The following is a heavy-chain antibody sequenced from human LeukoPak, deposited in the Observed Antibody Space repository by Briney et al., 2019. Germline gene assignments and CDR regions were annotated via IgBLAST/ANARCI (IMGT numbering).Heavy chain of an antibody. CDR2: INHSGST. J-gene: IGHJ4*02. D-gene: IGHD3-22*01. V-gene: IGHV4-34*01. CDR3: ARRDRSYYFDY. CDR1: GGSFSGYY. Sequence: SETLSLTCAVYGGSFSGYYWSWIRQPPGKGLEWIGEINHSGSTNYNPSLKSRVTISVDTSKNQFSLKLSSVTAADTAVYYCARRDRSYYFDYWGQGTLVTVSP.